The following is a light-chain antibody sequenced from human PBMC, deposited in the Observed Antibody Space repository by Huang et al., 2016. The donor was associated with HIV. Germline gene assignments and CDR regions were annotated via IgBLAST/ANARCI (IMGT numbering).Light chain of an antibody. Sequence: DILLTQSPSSLSASVGDRVTITCRASQNINTYLNWYQQKPGNAPNLLIHSASTLQTGVPSRFSGRGSGTDFTRTVNSLQPEDSATYYCQQGYSALITFGQGTRL. CDR3: QQGYSALIT. J-gene: IGKJ5*01. CDR2: SAS. CDR1: QNINTY. V-gene: IGKV1-39*01.